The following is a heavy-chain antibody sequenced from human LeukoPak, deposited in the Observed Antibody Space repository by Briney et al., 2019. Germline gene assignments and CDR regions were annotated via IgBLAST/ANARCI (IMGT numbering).Heavy chain of an antibody. CDR1: GGTFSSYA. Sequence: SVKVSCKASGGTFSSYAISWVRQAPGQGLEWMGGIIPVFGTPNYAQKLQGRVTITADESTSTTYMELSSLRSEDTAVYYCARGIGIPGRHQRFDPWGQGTLVTVSS. CDR2: IIPVFGTP. V-gene: IGHV1-69*13. D-gene: IGHD2/OR15-2a*01. J-gene: IGHJ5*02. CDR3: ARGIGIPGRHQRFDP.